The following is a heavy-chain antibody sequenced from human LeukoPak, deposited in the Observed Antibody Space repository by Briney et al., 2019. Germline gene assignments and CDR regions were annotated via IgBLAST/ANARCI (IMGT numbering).Heavy chain of an antibody. Sequence: SETLSLTCAVYGGSFSGYYWSWIRQPPRKGLEWIGEINHSGSTNYNPSLKSRVTISVDTSKNQFSLKLSSVTAADTAVYYCARDQLYYYDSSGTFDYWGQGTLVTVSS. CDR2: INHSGST. CDR3: ARDQLYYYDSSGTFDY. CDR1: GGSFSGYY. V-gene: IGHV4-34*01. D-gene: IGHD3-22*01. J-gene: IGHJ4*02.